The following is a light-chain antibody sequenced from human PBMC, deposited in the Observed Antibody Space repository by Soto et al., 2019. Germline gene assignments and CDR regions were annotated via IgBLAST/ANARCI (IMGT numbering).Light chain of an antibody. CDR2: EGS. V-gene: IGLV2-23*01. J-gene: IGLJ1*01. CDR1: SSDVGSYNL. Sequence: QSALTQPASVSGSPGQSITISCTGTSSDVGSYNLVSWYQQHPGKAPKLMIYEGSKRPSGVSNRFSGSKSGNTASLTISGLQAEDEADYHCCSYAGSSTWVFGTGTNLTVL. CDR3: CSYAGSSTWV.